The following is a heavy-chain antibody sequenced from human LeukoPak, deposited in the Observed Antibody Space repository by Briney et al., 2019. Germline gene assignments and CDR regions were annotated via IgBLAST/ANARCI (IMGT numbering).Heavy chain of an antibody. CDR3: ARGVPKTSYYYYYMDV. V-gene: IGHV3-48*01. J-gene: IGHJ6*03. CDR2: ISSSGFTI. Sequence: GGSQRLSCAASGFTCSDYSMNWVRQAPGKGLEWVSYISSSGFTINYADSVKGRFTISRDNAKNSLYLQMNSLRAEDTAVYYCARGVPKTSYYYYYMDVWGKGTTVTVSS. D-gene: IGHD4-11*01. CDR1: GFTCSDYS.